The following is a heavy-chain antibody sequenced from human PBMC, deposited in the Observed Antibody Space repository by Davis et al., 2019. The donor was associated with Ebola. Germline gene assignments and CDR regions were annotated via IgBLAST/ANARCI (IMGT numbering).Heavy chain of an antibody. J-gene: IGHJ6*02. CDR3: VRGWGRTGLGV. D-gene: IGHD1-26*01. CDR2: TYYTSKWFN. V-gene: IGHV6-1*01. CDR1: GDTVYGKNGA. Sequence: HSQTLSLTCAISGDTVYGKNGAWNWIRQSSSRGLEWLGRTYYTSKWFNDYAVSVQSRVTINPDTSKNQFSLQLNSVTPEDTAVYYCVRGWGRTGLGVWGQGTTVTVSS.